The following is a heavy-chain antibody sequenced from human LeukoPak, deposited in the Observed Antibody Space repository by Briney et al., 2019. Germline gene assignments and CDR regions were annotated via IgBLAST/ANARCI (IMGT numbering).Heavy chain of an antibody. CDR2: ISAYNGNT. V-gene: IGHV1-18*01. D-gene: IGHD3-10*01. Sequence: GASVKVSCKASGYTFTSYDISWVRQAPGQGFERMGWISAYNGNTNYAQKLQGRVTMTTDTPTCTAYMELRSLRSDDTAVYYCARVTLWFGELLRNWFDPWGQGTLVTVSS. CDR1: GYTFTSYD. CDR3: ARVTLWFGELLRNWFDP. J-gene: IGHJ5*02.